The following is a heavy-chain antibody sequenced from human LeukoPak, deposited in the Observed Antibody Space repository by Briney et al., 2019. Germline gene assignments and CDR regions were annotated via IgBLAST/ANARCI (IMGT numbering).Heavy chain of an antibody. Sequence: SETLSLTCTVSGYSISSGYYWGWIRQPPGRGLEWIGSIYHSGSTYYNPSLKSRVTISIDTSKDQFSLKLSSVTAADTAFYYCARVGPGYSSSSGLGTFDYWGQGTLVTVSS. CDR3: ARVGPGYSSSSGLGTFDY. CDR2: IYHSGST. J-gene: IGHJ4*02. D-gene: IGHD6-6*01. CDR1: GYSISSGYY. V-gene: IGHV4-38-2*02.